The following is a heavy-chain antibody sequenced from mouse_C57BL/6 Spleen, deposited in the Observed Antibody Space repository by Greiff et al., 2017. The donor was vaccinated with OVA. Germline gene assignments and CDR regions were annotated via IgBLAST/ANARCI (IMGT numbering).Heavy chain of an antibody. V-gene: IGHV3-6*01. D-gene: IGHD2-2*01. CDR1: GYSITSVYY. Sequence: VQLKESGPGLVKPSQSLSLTCSVTGYSITSVYYWNWIRQFPGNKLEWMGYISYDGSNNYNPSLKNRISITRDTSKNQFFLKLNSVTTEDTATYYCAREGGYDGYAMDYWGQGTSVTVSS. J-gene: IGHJ4*01. CDR2: ISYDGSN. CDR3: AREGGYDGYAMDY.